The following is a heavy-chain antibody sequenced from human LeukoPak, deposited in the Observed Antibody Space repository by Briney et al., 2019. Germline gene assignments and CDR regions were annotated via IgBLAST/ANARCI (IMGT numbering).Heavy chain of an antibody. CDR2: ISAYNGNT. V-gene: IGHV1-18*01. Sequence: ASVKVSCKASGYTFTSYGISWVRQAPGQGLEWMGWISAYNGNTNYAQKLQGRVTMTTDTSTSTAYMELRSLRSDDTAVYYCARIYFDWFLLSDFYYYYMDVWGKGTTVTVSS. CDR1: GYTFTSYG. D-gene: IGHD3-9*01. J-gene: IGHJ6*03. CDR3: ARIYFDWFLLSDFYYYYMDV.